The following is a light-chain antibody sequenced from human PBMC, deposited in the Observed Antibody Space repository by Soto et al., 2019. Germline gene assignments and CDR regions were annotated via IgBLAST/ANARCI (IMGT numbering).Light chain of an antibody. J-gene: IGKJ1*01. CDR2: GAS. Sequence: EIVMTQSPATLSVSPGERATLSCRASQSVNSNLAWYQQKPGQAPRLLIYGASPRAAGIPDRFSGSGSVTECTLTIAGLQSEDFALYYCQQYNEWPRTFGQGTKLEIK. CDR1: QSVNSN. CDR3: QQYNEWPRT. V-gene: IGKV3-15*01.